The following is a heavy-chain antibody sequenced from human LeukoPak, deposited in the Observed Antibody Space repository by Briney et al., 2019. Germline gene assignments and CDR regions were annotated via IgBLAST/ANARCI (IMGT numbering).Heavy chain of an antibody. J-gene: IGHJ4*02. V-gene: IGHV3-48*04. CDR3: AKVLFGELVPFDY. D-gene: IGHD3-10*02. Sequence: GGSLRLSCAASGFTFSSYGMHWVRQAPGKGLEWVSYISSSGSTIYYADSVKGRFTISRDNTKNSLYLQMNSLRAEDTAVYYCAKVLFGELVPFDYWGQGTLVTVSS. CDR1: GFTFSSYG. CDR2: ISSSGSTI.